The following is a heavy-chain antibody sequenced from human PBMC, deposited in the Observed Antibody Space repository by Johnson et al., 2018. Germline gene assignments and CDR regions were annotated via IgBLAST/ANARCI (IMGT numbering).Heavy chain of an antibody. CDR1: GFTFSNYW. Sequence: VQLVQSGGGLVQPGGSLRLSCAASGFTFSNYWMSWVRQAPGKGLEWVANIKQDGSEKYYVDSVKGRLTISRDNTKNSLYLQMNTLRAEDTAVYYCASRYYDSSGYFAYFQHWGQGTRVTVSS. CDR3: ASRYYDSSGYFAYFQH. J-gene: IGHJ1*01. V-gene: IGHV3-7*01. D-gene: IGHD3-22*01. CDR2: IKQDGSEK.